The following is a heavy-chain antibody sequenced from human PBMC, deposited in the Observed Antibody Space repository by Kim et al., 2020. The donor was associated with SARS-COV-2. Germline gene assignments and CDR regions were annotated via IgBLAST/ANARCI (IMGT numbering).Heavy chain of an antibody. V-gene: IGHV4-4*06. D-gene: IGHD4-17*01. Sequence: KSRVTMSVDTTKNQFSLRLSSVTAADTAVYYCARDLYGDYLVFGYYGMDVWGQGTTVTVSS. CDR3: ARDLYGDYLVFGYYGMDV. J-gene: IGHJ6*02.